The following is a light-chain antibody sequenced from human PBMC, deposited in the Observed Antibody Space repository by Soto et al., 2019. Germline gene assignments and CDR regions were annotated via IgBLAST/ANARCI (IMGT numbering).Light chain of an antibody. CDR2: EVS. J-gene: IGLJ1*01. CDR3: SSFTSGRTP. Sequence: QSVLTQPASVSGSPGQSITISCTGTSSDVGGYNFVSWYQQHPGKAPKLMIYEVSNRPSGVSNRFSGSKSGNTASLTISGLQAEDEADYYCSSFTSGRTPFGTGTKVTVL. V-gene: IGLV2-14*01. CDR1: SSDVGGYNF.